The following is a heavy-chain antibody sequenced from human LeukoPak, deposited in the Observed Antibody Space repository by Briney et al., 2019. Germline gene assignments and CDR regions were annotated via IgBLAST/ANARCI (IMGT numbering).Heavy chain of an antibody. CDR2: INWNGGST. Sequence: GGSLRLSCAASGFTFDDYGMSWVRQAPGEGLEWVSGINWNGGSTGYANSVKGRFTISRDNAKNSPYLQMNSLRAEDTALYYCARGARGVSGYYFDYWGQGTLVTVSS. CDR3: ARGARGVSGYYFDY. CDR1: GFTFDDYG. J-gene: IGHJ4*02. V-gene: IGHV3-20*04. D-gene: IGHD3-10*01.